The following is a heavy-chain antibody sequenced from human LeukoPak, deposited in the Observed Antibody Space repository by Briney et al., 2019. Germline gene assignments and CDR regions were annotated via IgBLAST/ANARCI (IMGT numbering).Heavy chain of an antibody. CDR3: AKDLDYGGNSPFDY. J-gene: IGHJ4*02. CDR1: GFTFSSYA. Sequence: GGSLRLSCAASGFTFSSYAMSWVRQAPGKGLEWVSAISGSGGSTWYADSVKGRFTISRDNSKNTLCLQMNSLRAEDTAVYYCAKDLDYGGNSPFDYWGQGTLVTVSS. V-gene: IGHV3-23*01. D-gene: IGHD4-23*01. CDR2: ISGSGGST.